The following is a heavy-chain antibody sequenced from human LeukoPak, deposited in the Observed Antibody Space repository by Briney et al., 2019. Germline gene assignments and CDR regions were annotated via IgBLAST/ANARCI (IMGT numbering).Heavy chain of an antibody. V-gene: IGHV4-4*07. D-gene: IGHD4-17*01. CDR1: GGSISSYY. Sequence: SETLSLTCTVSGGSISSYYWNWIRQPAGKGLEWIGRIYTSGSTNYNYNPSLKSRVTMPVDTSKNQFSLKFSSVTAADTAVYYCAGGDANTAAAFDIWGQGTMVTVSS. J-gene: IGHJ3*02. CDR2: IYTSGSTNY. CDR3: AGGDANTAAAFDI.